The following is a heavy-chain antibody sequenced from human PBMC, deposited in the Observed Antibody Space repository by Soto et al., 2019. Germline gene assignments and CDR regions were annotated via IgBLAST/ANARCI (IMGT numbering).Heavy chain of an antibody. J-gene: IGHJ3*01. CDR2: IYWDDDK. CDR3: ARREGYCVGTKCQMRAFDF. CDR1: GFSLSTSAVG. V-gene: IGHV2-5*02. Sequence: QITLKESGPALVKPTGTLTLTCTFSGFSLSTSAVGVGWIRQPPGKALEWLAVIYWDDDKTYSPSLNNRLTITKDTSKDQVVLVMTNLDPVDTATYYCARREGYCVGTKCQMRAFDFWGQGTMVTVSS. D-gene: IGHD2-21*01.